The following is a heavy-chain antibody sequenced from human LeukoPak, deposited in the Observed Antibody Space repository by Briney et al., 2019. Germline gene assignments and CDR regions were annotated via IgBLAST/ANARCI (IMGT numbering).Heavy chain of an antibody. CDR3: ARDHNYAFDN. V-gene: IGHV3-48*04. CDR2: VGISSGNT. J-gene: IGHJ4*02. D-gene: IGHD1-1*01. CDR1: GFTFSDYS. Sequence: GGSLRLSCAASGFTFSDYSMNWVRQAPGKGLEWISCVGISSGNTKYAASVKGRFTISGDNAKNSLYLQMNRLRVEDTAVFYCARDHNYAFDNWGQGTLVTVSS.